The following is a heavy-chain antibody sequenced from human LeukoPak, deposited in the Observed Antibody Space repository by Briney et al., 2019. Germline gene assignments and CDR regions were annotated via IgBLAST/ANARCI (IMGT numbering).Heavy chain of an antibody. CDR3: AREESGGYFDY. CDR2: INPSGSNT. V-gene: IGHV1-46*01. CDR1: GFTFTNCY. J-gene: IGHJ4*02. Sequence: GASVKVSCKASGFTFTNCYMHWVRQAPGQGLEWMGLINPSGSNTNYAQKFRGRVAMTRDTSATTVYMELSSLRSEDTAVYYCAREESGGYFDYGGQGTLVTVSS. D-gene: IGHD2-8*02.